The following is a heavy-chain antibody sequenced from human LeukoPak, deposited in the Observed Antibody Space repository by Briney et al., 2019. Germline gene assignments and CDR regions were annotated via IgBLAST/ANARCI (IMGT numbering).Heavy chain of an antibody. CDR3: AKEYCSSTSCYELRYFDWLQYFQH. D-gene: IGHD2-2*01. CDR2: ISGSGGST. CDR1: GFTFSSYA. V-gene: IGHV3-23*01. J-gene: IGHJ1*01. Sequence: GGSLRLSCAASGFTFSSYAMSWVRQAPGKGLEWVSAISGSGGSTYYADSVKGRFTISRDNSKNTLYLQMNSLRAEDTAVYYCAKEYCSSTSCYELRYFDWLQYFQHWGQSTLVTVPS.